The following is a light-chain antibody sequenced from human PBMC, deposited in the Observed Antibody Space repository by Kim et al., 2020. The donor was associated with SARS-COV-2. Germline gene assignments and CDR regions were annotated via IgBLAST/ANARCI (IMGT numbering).Light chain of an antibody. CDR1: SSDVGGYNY. J-gene: IGLJ3*02. CDR2: DVS. Sequence: QSALTQPASVSGSPGQSITISCTGTSSDVGGYNYVSWYQQHPGKAPKLMIYDVSKRPSGVSNRFSGSKSGNTASLTISGLQAEDEADYYCSSYTSSSTPSWVFGGGTQLTVL. CDR3: SSYTSSSTPSWV. V-gene: IGLV2-14*01.